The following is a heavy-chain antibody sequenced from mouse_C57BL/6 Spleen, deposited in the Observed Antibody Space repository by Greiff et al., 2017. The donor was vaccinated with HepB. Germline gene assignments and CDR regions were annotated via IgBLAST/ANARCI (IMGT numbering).Heavy chain of an antibody. Sequence: EVQLQQSGAELVRPGASVKLSCTASGFNIKDDYMHWVKQRPEQGLEWIGWIDPENGDTEYASKFQGKATITADTTSNTAYLQLSSLTSEDTAVDYGTTWGVSTVVATNYFDYWGQGTTLTVSS. D-gene: IGHD1-1*01. J-gene: IGHJ2*01. CDR2: IDPENGDT. V-gene: IGHV14-4*01. CDR1: GFNIKDDY. CDR3: TTWGVSTVVATNYFDY.